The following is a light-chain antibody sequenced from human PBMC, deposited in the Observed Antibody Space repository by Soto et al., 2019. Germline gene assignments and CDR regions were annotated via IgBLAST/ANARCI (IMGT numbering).Light chain of an antibody. CDR2: WAS. J-gene: IGKJ4*01. CDR1: QSVLSSSNNRNY. V-gene: IGKV4-1*01. Sequence: DIVMTQSPASLAVSLGERATINCKSSQSVLSSSNNRNYLAWYQQKPGQPPRLLIYWASTRESGVPDRFSGSGSGTEFTLTIGSLQAEDVAAYYCQQYYSTPLTFGGGTKVGIK. CDR3: QQYYSTPLT.